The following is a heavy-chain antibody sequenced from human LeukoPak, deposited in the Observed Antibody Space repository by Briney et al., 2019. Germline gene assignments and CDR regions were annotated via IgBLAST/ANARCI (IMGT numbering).Heavy chain of an antibody. J-gene: IGHJ5*02. CDR2: IKQDGSEK. V-gene: IGHV3-7*01. D-gene: IGHD3-22*01. Sequence: GSLRLSCAASGFTFSSYWMSWVRQAPGKGLEWVANIKQDGSEKYYVDSVKGRFTISRDNAKNSLYLQMNSLRAEDTAVYYCARIVVVVNNWFDPWGQGTLVTVSS. CDR1: GFTFSSYW. CDR3: ARIVVVVNNWFDP.